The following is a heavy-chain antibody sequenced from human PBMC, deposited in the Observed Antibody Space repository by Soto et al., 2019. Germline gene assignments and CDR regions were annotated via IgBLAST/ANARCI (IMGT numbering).Heavy chain of an antibody. Sequence: SETLSLTCAVYGGSFSGYYWSWIRQPPGKGLEWIGEINHSGSTNYNPSLKSRVTISVDTSKNQFSLKLSSVTAADTAVYYCARAYCSGGSCYLDVWGQGTTVTVSS. D-gene: IGHD2-15*01. CDR1: GGSFSGYY. CDR2: INHSGST. V-gene: IGHV4-34*01. CDR3: ARAYCSGGSCYLDV. J-gene: IGHJ6*02.